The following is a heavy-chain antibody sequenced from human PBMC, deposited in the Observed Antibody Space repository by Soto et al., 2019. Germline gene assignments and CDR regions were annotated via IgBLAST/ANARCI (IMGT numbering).Heavy chain of an antibody. V-gene: IGHV3-9*01. CDR2: ISWNSGSI. CDR3: AKDRDLDDSRSAFDI. J-gene: IGHJ3*02. Sequence: PGGSLRLSCAASGFTFDDYAMHWVRQAPGKGLEWVSGISWNSGSIGYADSVKGRFTISRDNAKNSLYLQMNSLRAEDTALYYCAKDRDLDDSRSAFDIWGQGTMVTVSS. CDR1: GFTFDDYA. D-gene: IGHD4-4*01.